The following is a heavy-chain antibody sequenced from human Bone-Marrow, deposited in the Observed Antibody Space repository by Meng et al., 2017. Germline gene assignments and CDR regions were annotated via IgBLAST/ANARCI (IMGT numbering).Heavy chain of an antibody. Sequence: HVQLQGAGPGLVKPSQTLSLTCTVSGGSISSGGYYWSWIRQHPGKGLEWIGYIYYSGSTYYNPSLKSLVTISVDTSKNQFSLKLSSVTAADTAVYYCARWAPSSRTFDYWGQGTLVTASS. CDR3: ARWAPSSRTFDY. D-gene: IGHD6-13*01. CDR2: IYYSGST. V-gene: IGHV4-31*01. J-gene: IGHJ4*02. CDR1: GGSISSGGYY.